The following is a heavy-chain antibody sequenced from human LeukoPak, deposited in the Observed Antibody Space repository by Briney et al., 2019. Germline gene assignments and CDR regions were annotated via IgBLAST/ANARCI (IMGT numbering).Heavy chain of an antibody. CDR2: IRYDGSNK. J-gene: IGHJ5*02. D-gene: IGHD3-3*01. CDR1: GFTFSSYG. V-gene: IGHV3-30*02. Sequence: GGSLRLSCAASGFTFSSYGMHWVRQAPGKGLEWVAFIRYDGSNKYYADPVKGRFTISRDNSKNTLYLQMNSLRAEDTAVYYCAKSGDYDSQFDPWGQGTLVTVSS. CDR3: AKSGDYDSQFDP.